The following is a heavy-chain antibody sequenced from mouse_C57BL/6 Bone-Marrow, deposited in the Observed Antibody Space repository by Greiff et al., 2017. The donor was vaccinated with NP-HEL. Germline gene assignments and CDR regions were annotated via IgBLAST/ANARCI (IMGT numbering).Heavy chain of an antibody. V-gene: IGHV5-17*01. CDR2: ISSGSSTI. CDR3: ARKMITTVVAPRFAMDY. CDR1: GFTFSDYG. D-gene: IGHD1-1*01. J-gene: IGHJ4*01. Sequence: EVKLVESGGGLVKPGGSLKLSCAASGFTFSDYGMHWVRQAPEKGLEWVAYISSGSSTIYYADTVKGRFTISRDNAKNTLFLQMTSLRSEDTAMYYCARKMITTVVAPRFAMDYWGQGTSVTVSS.